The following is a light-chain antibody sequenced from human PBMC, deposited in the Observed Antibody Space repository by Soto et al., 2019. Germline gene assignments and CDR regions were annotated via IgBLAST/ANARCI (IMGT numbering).Light chain of an antibody. CDR3: NSYTSSSAVV. CDR2: EVT. V-gene: IGLV2-14*01. J-gene: IGLJ2*01. CDR1: RDDIGAYDY. Sequence: ALTQPASVSGSPGQSITISCAGTRDDIGAYDYVSWYQQHPGNAPKLLVYEVTNRPSGVSDRFSGSKSGNTASLTISGLQAEDEADYYCNSYTSSSAVVFGGGTKVTVL.